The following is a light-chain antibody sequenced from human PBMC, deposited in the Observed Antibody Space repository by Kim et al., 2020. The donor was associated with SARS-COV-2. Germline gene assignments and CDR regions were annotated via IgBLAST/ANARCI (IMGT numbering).Light chain of an antibody. CDR2: SHN. V-gene: IGLV1-44*01. J-gene: IGLJ1*01. CDR1: SSNIGRNT. Sequence: GQRVTISSSGSSSNIGRNTVNWYQPLPGTAPKLLIYSHNQRPSGVPDRFSGSKSGTSASLAISGLQSEDEADYYCAAWDDSLNGQVFGTGTKVTVL. CDR3: AAWDDSLNGQV.